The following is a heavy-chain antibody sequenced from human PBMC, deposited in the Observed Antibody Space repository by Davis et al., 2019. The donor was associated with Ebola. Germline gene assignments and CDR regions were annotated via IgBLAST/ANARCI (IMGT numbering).Heavy chain of an antibody. V-gene: IGHV3-48*02. Sequence: GGSLRLSCAASGFNFSSYAMSWVRQAPGKGLEWVSSISSSGSTINYADSVKGRFTVSRDNAKNSLYLQMNSLRDEDTAVFYCARGRTVTNYVDYWGPGILVTVSS. CDR1: GFNFSSYA. CDR3: ARGRTVTNYVDY. D-gene: IGHD4-17*01. J-gene: IGHJ4*02. CDR2: ISSSGSTI.